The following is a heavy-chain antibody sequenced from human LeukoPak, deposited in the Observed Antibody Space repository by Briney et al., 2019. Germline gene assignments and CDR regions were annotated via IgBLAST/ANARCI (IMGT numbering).Heavy chain of an antibody. V-gene: IGHV3-33*08. CDR3: ARGLRNTDTFDI. J-gene: IGHJ3*02. CDR1: GFTFSNFG. Sequence: PGGSLRLSCAASGFTFSNFGLNWVRQAPGKGLEWVAVIWYDGSNKYYADSVKGRFTISRDNSKNTVYLQMNSLRAEDTAVYYCARGLRNTDTFDIWGQGTMVTVSS. CDR2: IWYDGSNK.